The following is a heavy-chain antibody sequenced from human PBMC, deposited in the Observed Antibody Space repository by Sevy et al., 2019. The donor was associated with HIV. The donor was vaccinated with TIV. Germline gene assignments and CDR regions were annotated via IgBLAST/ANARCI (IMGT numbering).Heavy chain of an antibody. Sequence: ASVKVSCKASGGTFSSYDISWVRHAPGQGLEWMGWISAYNRNTNYAQNVQGRVTMTTDTSTTTAYMELRGLRSDDTAVYYCARCLNWNYVFDIWGQGTMV. D-gene: IGHD1-7*01. J-gene: IGHJ3*02. V-gene: IGHV1-18*01. CDR2: ISAYNRNT. CDR1: GGTFSSYD. CDR3: ARCLNWNYVFDI.